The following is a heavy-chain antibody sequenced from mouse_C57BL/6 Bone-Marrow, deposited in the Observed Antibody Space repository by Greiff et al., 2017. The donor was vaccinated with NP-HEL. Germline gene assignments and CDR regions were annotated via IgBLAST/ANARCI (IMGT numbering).Heavy chain of an antibody. CDR2: INPYNGGT. V-gene: IGHV1-19*01. D-gene: IGHD4-1*02. J-gene: IGHJ2*01. CDR3: ARPQLGYFDY. Sequence: VQLQQSGPVLVKPGASVKMSCKASGYTFTDYYMNWVKQSHGKSLEWIGVINPYNGGTSYNQKFKGKATLTVDKSSSTAYMELNSLTSEDSAVYYCARPQLGYFDYWGQGTTLTVSS. CDR1: GYTFTDYY.